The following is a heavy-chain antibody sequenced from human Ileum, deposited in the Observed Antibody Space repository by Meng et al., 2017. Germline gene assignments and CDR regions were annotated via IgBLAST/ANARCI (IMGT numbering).Heavy chain of an antibody. D-gene: IGHD4-17*01. Sequence: SETLSLTCTVSGDSISTYYWTWIRQSPGKGLEWIGYVYYSESTGFKSSLNPSLESRVTMSEDTSKNQFSLRLASVTAADTAVYYCARGAVSFDSWGQGTLVTVSS. CDR1: GDSISTYY. V-gene: IGHV4-59*01. CDR3: ARGAVSFDS. J-gene: IGHJ4*02. CDR2: VYYSEST.